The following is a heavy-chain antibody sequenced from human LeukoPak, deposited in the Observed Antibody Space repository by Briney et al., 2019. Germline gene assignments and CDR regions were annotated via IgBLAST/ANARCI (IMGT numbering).Heavy chain of an antibody. D-gene: IGHD3-10*02. V-gene: IGHV3-74*01. CDR1: GFSISTYW. CDR2: INPDGSTI. CDR3: AELGITMIGGV. J-gene: IGHJ6*04. Sequence: GGSLRLSCAASGFSISTYWIHWVRQAPGKGLVWVSRINPDGSTIYYADSVKGRFTISRDNAKNSLYLQMNSLRAEDTAVYYCAELGITMIGGVWGKGTTVTISS.